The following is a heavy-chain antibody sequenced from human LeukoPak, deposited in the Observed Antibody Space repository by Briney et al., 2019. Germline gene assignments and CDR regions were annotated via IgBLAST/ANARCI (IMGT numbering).Heavy chain of an antibody. V-gene: IGHV2-5*02. J-gene: IGHJ5*02. CDR3: AQAYSSSWYLNWFDP. D-gene: IGHD6-13*01. CDR2: IYWDDDK. Sequence: SGPTLVKPTQTLTLTCTFSGFSLSTSGVGVGWIRQPPGKALEWLALIYWDDDKRCSPSLKSRLTITKDTSKNQVVLTMTNMDPVDTATYYCAQAYSSSWYLNWFDPWGQGTLVTVSS. CDR1: GFSLSTSGVG.